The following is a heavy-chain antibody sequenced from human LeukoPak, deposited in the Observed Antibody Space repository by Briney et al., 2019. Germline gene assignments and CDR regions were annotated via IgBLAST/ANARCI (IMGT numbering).Heavy chain of an antibody. D-gene: IGHD2-21*01. CDR1: GGTFSSYA. V-gene: IGHV1-69*13. CDR3: AEIGMGNYYYGMDV. J-gene: IGHJ6*02. Sequence: EASVKVSCKASGGTFSSYAISWVRQAPGQGLEWMGGIIPIFGTANYAQKFQGRVTITADESTSTAYMELSSLRSEDTAVYYCAEIGMGNYYYGMDVWGQGTTVTVSS. CDR2: IIPIFGTA.